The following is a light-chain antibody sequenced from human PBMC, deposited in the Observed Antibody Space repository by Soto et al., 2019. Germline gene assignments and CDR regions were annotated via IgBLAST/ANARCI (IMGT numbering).Light chain of an antibody. CDR3: QHYNSYSWT. CDR1: QNINSW. J-gene: IGKJ1*01. V-gene: IGKV1-5*01. Sequence: DIQMTQSPSTLSASVGDRVTITCRASQNINSWLAWYQQKPGKAPKFLIYDASSLESGVPSRFSGSGSGTEFTLTISSLQPDDFATYYCQHYNSYSWTFGQGTKVEIK. CDR2: DAS.